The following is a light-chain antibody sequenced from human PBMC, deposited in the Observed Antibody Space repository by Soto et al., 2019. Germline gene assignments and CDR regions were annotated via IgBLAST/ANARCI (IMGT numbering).Light chain of an antibody. CDR3: QEYKNWPPLYT. Sequence: EIVLTQSPATLSVSPGDTATLSCRASQSMSNNLAWYQQKPGQPPRLLIYRASTRVTGLPARFSGSGSGTEFTLTINSLQSEDYAVYYCQEYKNWPPLYTFGQGTKVEIK. CDR1: QSMSNN. J-gene: IGKJ2*01. V-gene: IGKV3D-15*01. CDR2: RAS.